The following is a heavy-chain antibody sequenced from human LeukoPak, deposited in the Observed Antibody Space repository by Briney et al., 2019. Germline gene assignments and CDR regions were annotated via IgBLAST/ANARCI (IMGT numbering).Heavy chain of an antibody. CDR3: AKYEWELPFDY. CDR1: VFTFSSYG. Sequence: GGSLRLSCAASVFTFSSYGMHWVRQAPGKGLEWVPFIRYDGSNKYYADSVKARFTISRDNSKNTLYLQMNSLRAEDTAVYDCAKYEWELPFDYWGQGTLVTVSS. J-gene: IGHJ4*02. D-gene: IGHD1-26*01. CDR2: IRYDGSNK. V-gene: IGHV3-30*02.